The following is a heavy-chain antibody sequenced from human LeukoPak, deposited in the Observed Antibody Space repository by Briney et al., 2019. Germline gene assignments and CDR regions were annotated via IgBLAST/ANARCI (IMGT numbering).Heavy chain of an antibody. V-gene: IGHV3-23*01. CDR1: GFTFSSYA. D-gene: IGHD3-22*01. CDR3: AKVLSGYDEFDY. Sequence: TGGSLRLSCAASGFTFSSYAMSWVRQAPGKGLEWVSAISGSGGSTYYADSVKGRFTISRDNSKNTLYLQMNSLRAEDTAVYYCAKVLSGYDEFDYWGQGTLVTVSS. CDR2: ISGSGGST. J-gene: IGHJ4*02.